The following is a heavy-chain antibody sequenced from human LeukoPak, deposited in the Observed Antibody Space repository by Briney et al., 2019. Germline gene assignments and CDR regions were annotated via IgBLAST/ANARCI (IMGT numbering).Heavy chain of an antibody. D-gene: IGHD2-2*01. Sequence: GGSLRLSCAASGFTFTNYGMHWVRQAPGKGLEWVALITYDGYYKYYSDSVKGRFTISSDTSKNTLYLQMNSLRAEDTAVYYCARGNGPSHYGMDAWGQGTTVTVSS. CDR1: GFTFTNYG. V-gene: IGHV3-30*03. J-gene: IGHJ6*02. CDR2: ITYDGYYK. CDR3: ARGNGPSHYGMDA.